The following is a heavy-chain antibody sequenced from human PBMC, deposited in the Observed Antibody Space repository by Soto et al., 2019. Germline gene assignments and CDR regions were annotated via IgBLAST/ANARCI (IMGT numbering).Heavy chain of an antibody. Sequence: GGSLRLSCAASGFTFSSYGMHWVRQAPGKGLEWVAVIWYDGSNKYYADSVKGRFTISRDNSKNTLYLQMNSLRAEDTAVYYCARDPAHSSSWYYYYYMDVWGKGTTVTVSS. V-gene: IGHV3-33*08. D-gene: IGHD6-13*01. CDR1: GFTFSSYG. CDR2: IWYDGSNK. J-gene: IGHJ6*03. CDR3: ARDPAHSSSWYYYYYMDV.